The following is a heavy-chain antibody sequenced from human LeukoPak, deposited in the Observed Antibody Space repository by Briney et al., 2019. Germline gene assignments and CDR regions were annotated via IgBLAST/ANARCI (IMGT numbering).Heavy chain of an antibody. D-gene: IGHD6-13*01. J-gene: IGHJ4*02. V-gene: IGHV3-53*01. Sequence: PGGSLRLSCAASGFTVSSNYMSWVRQAPGKGLEWVSVIYSGGSTYYADSVKGRFTISRDTSKNTLYLQMKSLRAEDTAVYYCAKAWAAAGTFASWGQGTLVTDSS. CDR2: IYSGGST. CDR1: GFTVSSNY. CDR3: AKAWAAAGTFAS.